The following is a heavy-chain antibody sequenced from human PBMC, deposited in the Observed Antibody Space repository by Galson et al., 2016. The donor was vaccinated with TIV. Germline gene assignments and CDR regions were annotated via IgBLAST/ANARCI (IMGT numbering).Heavy chain of an antibody. D-gene: IGHD4-17*01. Sequence: PALVKPTQTLTLTCTFSGFSLTTTGMCVSWIRQAPGKGLEWLARIDWDDEKTYSIHLKSRLTDSKDTSKNQVVLTMTEMDPVDTATYYCARTPYGDSFGWYFDLWGRGTLVTVSS. CDR3: ARTPYGDSFGWYFDL. J-gene: IGHJ2*01. V-gene: IGHV2-70*11. CDR2: IDWDDEK. CDR1: GFSLTTTGMC.